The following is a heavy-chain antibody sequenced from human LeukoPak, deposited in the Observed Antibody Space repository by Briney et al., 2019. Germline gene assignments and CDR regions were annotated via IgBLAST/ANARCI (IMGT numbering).Heavy chain of an antibody. V-gene: IGHV3-23*01. Sequence: GGSLRLSCAASGITFSSNAMSWVRQTPGKGLEWISCVTGTGGSTSYAASVNGRFTISRDNSKNTLFLDMNSLGAEDTALYYCAITSGSSCYGGSDYWGRGTLVSVCS. CDR1: GITFSSNA. D-gene: IGHD3-22*01. CDR3: AITSGSSCYGGSDY. J-gene: IGHJ4*02. CDR2: VTGTGGST.